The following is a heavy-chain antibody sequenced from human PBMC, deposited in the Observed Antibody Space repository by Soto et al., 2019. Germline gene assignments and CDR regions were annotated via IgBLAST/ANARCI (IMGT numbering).Heavy chain of an antibody. CDR3: ARVIAVALYFDY. Sequence: SETLSLTCTVSGGSISSYYWSWIRQPPGKGLEWIGYIYYSGSTNYNPSLKSRVTISVDTSKNQFSLKLSSVTAADTAVYYCARVIAVALYFDYWGQGTLVTVFS. CDR1: GGSISSYY. J-gene: IGHJ4*02. CDR2: IYYSGST. D-gene: IGHD6-19*01. V-gene: IGHV4-59*01.